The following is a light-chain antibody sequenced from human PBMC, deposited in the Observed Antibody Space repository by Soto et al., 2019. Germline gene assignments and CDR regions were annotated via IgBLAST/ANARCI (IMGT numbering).Light chain of an antibody. Sequence: EIVLTQSPATLSLSPGERATLSCRASQSVSSYLAWYRQKPGQAPRLLIYAASNRATGIPARFSGSGSGTDFTLTISSLEPEDSAVYYCQQRTNWPLTFGPGTKVDIK. V-gene: IGKV3-11*01. CDR3: QQRTNWPLT. CDR1: QSVSSY. CDR2: AAS. J-gene: IGKJ3*01.